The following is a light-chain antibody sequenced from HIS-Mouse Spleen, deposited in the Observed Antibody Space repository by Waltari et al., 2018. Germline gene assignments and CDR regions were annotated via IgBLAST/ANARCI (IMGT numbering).Light chain of an antibody. V-gene: IGLV2-23*01. CDR1: SSDVGSYNL. Sequence: QSALTQPASVSGSPGQSITISCTGTSSDVGSYNLVSWYQQHPGNAPKLMIYEGSKRPSGVSKRFSGSKSGTTASLTISGLQAEDEADYYCCSYAGSSTYWVFGGGTKLTVL. CDR2: EGS. CDR3: CSYAGSSTYWV. J-gene: IGLJ3*02.